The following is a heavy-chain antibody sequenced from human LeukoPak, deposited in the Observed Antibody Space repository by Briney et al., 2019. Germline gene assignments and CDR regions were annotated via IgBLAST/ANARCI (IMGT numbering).Heavy chain of an antibody. CDR3: ARGGFYCGGDCYIDY. D-gene: IGHD2-21*02. Sequence: SETLSLTCAVYGGSFSPYYWSWIRQPPGKGLEWIGEINHSGSTNYNPSLKSRVTISVDTSKNQFSLRLSSVTAADTAVYYCARGGFYCGGDCYIDYWGQGTLVTVSS. CDR2: INHSGST. J-gene: IGHJ4*02. V-gene: IGHV4-34*01. CDR1: GGSFSPYY.